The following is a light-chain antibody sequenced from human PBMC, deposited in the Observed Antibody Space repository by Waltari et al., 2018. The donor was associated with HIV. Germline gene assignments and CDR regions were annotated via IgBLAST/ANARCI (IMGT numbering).Light chain of an antibody. Sequence: QSALTQPASVSGSPGQSITISCTGTSSAVGGENYFSWYQQHPGKAPKLMVYEVSNRPSGISNRFSGSKSGNTASLTISGLQAEDEADYYYSSYTSSSTLYVFGTGTKVTVL. CDR3: SSYTSSSTLYV. J-gene: IGLJ1*01. CDR2: EVS. CDR1: SSAVGGENY. V-gene: IGLV2-14*01.